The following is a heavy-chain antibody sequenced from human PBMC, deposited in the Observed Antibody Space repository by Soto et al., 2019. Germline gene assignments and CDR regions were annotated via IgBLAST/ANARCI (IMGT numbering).Heavy chain of an antibody. CDR3: ARASTVTTQLDY. CDR1: GGSISSGGYY. J-gene: IGHJ4*02. V-gene: IGHV4-31*03. CDR2: IYYSGST. Sequence: SETLSLTCTVSGGSISSGGYYWSWIRQHPGKGLEWIGYIYYSGSTYYNPSLKSRVTISVDTSKNQFSLKLSSVTAADTAVYYCARASTVTTQLDYWGQGTLVTVS. D-gene: IGHD4-17*01.